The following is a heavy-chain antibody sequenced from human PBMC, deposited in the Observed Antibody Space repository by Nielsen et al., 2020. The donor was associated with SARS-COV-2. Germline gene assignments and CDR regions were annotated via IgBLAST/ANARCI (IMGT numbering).Heavy chain of an antibody. Sequence: GESLKISCKGSGYSFTSYWICWVRQMPGKGLEWMGIIYPGDSDTRYSPSFQGQVTISADKSISTAYLQWSSLKASDTATYYCARSRGVVPEEDYYYYMDVWGKGTTVTVSS. CDR3: ARSRGVVPEEDYYYYMDV. D-gene: IGHD2-2*01. CDR1: GYSFTSYW. V-gene: IGHV5-51*01. J-gene: IGHJ6*03. CDR2: IYPGDSDT.